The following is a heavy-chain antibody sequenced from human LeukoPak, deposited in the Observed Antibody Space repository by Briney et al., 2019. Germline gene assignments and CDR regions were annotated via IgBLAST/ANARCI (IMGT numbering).Heavy chain of an antibody. V-gene: IGHV3-74*01. CDR3: ARAHSYYYDSSGYYVN. J-gene: IGHJ4*02. CDR2: INSDGSST. CDR1: GFTFSSYW. Sequence: GGSLRLSCAASGFTFSSYWMHSVRQAPGKGLVWVSRINSDGSSTSYADSVKGRFTISRDNAKNTLYLQMNSLRAEDTAVYYCARAHSYYYDSSGYYVNWGQGTLVTVSS. D-gene: IGHD3-22*01.